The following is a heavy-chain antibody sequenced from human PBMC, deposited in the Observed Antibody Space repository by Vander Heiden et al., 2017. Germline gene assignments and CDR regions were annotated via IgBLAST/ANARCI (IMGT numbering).Heavy chain of an antibody. V-gene: IGHV3-74*01. J-gene: IGHJ5*02. CDR1: GSTCSSYW. CDR2: INSDGSST. D-gene: IGHD2-2*01. Sequence: EVQLVESGGGLVQPGGSLRLSCAASGSTCSSYWMHWVRQAPGKGLVWVSRINSDGSSTSYADSVKGRFTISRDNAKNTLYLQMNSLRAEYTAVYYCARMGVVPVAGFDPWGQGTLVTVSS. CDR3: ARMGVVPVAGFDP.